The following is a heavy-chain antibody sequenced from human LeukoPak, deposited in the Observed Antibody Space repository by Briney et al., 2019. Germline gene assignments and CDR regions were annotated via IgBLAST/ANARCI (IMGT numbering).Heavy chain of an antibody. V-gene: IGHV3-20*04. CDR2: INWNGGST. CDR1: GFTFDDYG. D-gene: IGHD3-3*01. J-gene: IGHJ4*02. CDR3: ARKAPGFWSGYYPTYFDY. Sequence: GGSLRLSRAASGFTFDDYGMSWVRQAPGKGLEWVSGINWNGGSTGYADSVKGRFTISRDNAKNSLYLQMNSLRAEDTALYYCARKAPGFWSGYYPTYFDYWGQGTLVTVSS.